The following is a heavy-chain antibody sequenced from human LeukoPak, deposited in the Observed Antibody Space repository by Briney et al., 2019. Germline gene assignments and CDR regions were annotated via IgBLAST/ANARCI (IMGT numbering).Heavy chain of an antibody. CDR2: IYNSGTT. Sequence: SETLSLTCTVSGGSVSSGTYYWSWIRQLPGKGLEWIGYIYNSGTTSYNPSLKSRVTISVDTSNNRFSLRLSSVTAADTAVYYCARAPHYSDISTSSVQQFFDLWGRGSLVSVSP. CDR1: GGSVSSGTYY. J-gene: IGHJ2*01. D-gene: IGHD3-22*01. V-gene: IGHV4-61*01. CDR3: ARAPHYSDISTSSVQQFFDL.